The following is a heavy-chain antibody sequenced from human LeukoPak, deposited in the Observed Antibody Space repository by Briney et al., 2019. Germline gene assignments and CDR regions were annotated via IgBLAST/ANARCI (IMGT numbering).Heavy chain of an antibody. CDR2: ISSSGANT. CDR3: AKPPYFDNRGYKYYFDY. D-gene: IGHD3-22*01. J-gene: IGHJ4*02. V-gene: IGHV3-23*01. Sequence: GGSLRLSCAASGLTFSRYAMNWVRQAPGKGLEWVSSISSSGANTYYTDSVKGRFTISRDSSKNTLYLQMNSLRAEDTAVYYCAKPPYFDNRGYKYYFDYWGQGTLVTVSS. CDR1: GLTFSRYA.